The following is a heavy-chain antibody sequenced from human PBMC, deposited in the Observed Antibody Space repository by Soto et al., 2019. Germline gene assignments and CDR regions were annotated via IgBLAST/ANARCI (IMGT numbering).Heavy chain of an antibody. D-gene: IGHD2-15*01. CDR3: VRGRSDSLMDV. Sequence: GGSLRLSCAGSGITLNSFSMNWVRQAPGKGLEWVSYISRSRATIYYADSVQGRFTISRDDAKNSLYLQMNSLRDDDTAVYYCVRGRSDSLMDVWGHGTTVTVSS. CDR1: GITLNSFS. V-gene: IGHV3-48*02. CDR2: ISRSRATI. J-gene: IGHJ6*02.